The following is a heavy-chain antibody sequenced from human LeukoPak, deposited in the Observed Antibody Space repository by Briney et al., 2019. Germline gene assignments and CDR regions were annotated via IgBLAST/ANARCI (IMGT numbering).Heavy chain of an antibody. J-gene: IGHJ4*02. Sequence: PGGSLRLSCAVSGLTFSSNGMHWVRQAPGKGLEWVAVISYDGSNKYYADSVKGRFTISRDNSKNTLYLQMNSLRAEDTAVYYCAKDPYDSSGYYPTYFDYWGQGTLVTVSS. CDR2: ISYDGSNK. V-gene: IGHV3-30*18. CDR3: AKDPYDSSGYYPTYFDY. CDR1: GLTFSSNG. D-gene: IGHD3-22*01.